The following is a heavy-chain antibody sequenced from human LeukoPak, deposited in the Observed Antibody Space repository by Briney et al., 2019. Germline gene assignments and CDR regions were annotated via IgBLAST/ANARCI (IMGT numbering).Heavy chain of an antibody. J-gene: IGHJ4*02. Sequence: ASVKVSCKASRYIYRPSYMHSVRQAPGQGLEWMGIINPSGGTTTYAQKFQGRVTMARDTSTSTVYMELSSLRSDDTAVYYCTRDWDGGRTDYWGQGTLVTVSS. CDR1: RYIYRPSY. D-gene: IGHD4-23*01. CDR3: TRDWDGGRTDY. CDR2: INPSGGTT. V-gene: IGHV1-46*01.